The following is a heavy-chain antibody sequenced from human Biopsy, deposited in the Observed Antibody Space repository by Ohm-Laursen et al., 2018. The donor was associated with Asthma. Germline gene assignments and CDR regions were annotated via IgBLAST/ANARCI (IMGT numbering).Heavy chain of an antibody. CDR3: ARKAGSCISRTCYSLDF. CDR2: INSVFGTT. D-gene: IGHD2-2*01. CDR1: GGTFNTYV. Sequence: SVKVSCKSLGGTFNTYVIGWGRQAPGQGLEWMGGINSVFGTTTYPQKFQDRVTITADDSTSTVYMELSSLRSEDTAVYYCARKAGSCISRTCYSLDFWGQGPLVTVSS. V-gene: IGHV1-69*13. J-gene: IGHJ4*02.